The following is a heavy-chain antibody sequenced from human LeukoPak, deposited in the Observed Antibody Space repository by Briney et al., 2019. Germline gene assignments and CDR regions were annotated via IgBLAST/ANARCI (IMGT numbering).Heavy chain of an antibody. CDR2: ISSYDST. J-gene: IGHJ4*02. CDR3: AGAEYDSSLGFAY. Sequence: GRSLRLSCAASGFTFSSYAMHWVRQAPGKGLEWLSLISSYDSTYYADSVKGRFTISRDNSKNTVSLQMNSLRAEDSAVYYCAGAEYDSSLGFAYWGQGTLVTVSS. CDR1: GFTFSSYA. V-gene: IGHV3-53*01. D-gene: IGHD3-22*01.